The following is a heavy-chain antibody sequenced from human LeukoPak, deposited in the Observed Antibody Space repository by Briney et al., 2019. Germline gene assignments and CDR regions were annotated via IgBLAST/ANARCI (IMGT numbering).Heavy chain of an antibody. CDR3: AKCSENGGWYGGSFDI. CDR1: EFTFNNYA. V-gene: IGHV3-23*01. CDR2: ISGSGGST. Sequence: GWSLRLSCVASEFTFNNYAMAWVRQGPGKGLEWVSAISGSGGSTYYAASVKGRFTISRDNSKNTLYLQMNSLRAEDTAVYYCAKCSENGGWYGGSFDIWGQGTMVTVSS. D-gene: IGHD6-19*01. J-gene: IGHJ3*02.